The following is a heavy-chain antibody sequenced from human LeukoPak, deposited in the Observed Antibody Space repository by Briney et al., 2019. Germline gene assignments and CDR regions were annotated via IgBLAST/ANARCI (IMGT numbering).Heavy chain of an antibody. Sequence: QAGGSLRLSCAASGFTFSSFGMSWVRQAPGRGLEWVSIVNDGGNDKYYADSVKGRFTISRDNSKNTLYLQMNSLRAEDTAVYYCARRGSSSGWDYYFDYWGQGTLVTVSS. CDR3: ARRGSSSGWDYYFDY. J-gene: IGHJ4*02. V-gene: IGHV3-23*01. CDR1: GFTFSSFG. CDR2: VNDGGNDK. D-gene: IGHD6-19*01.